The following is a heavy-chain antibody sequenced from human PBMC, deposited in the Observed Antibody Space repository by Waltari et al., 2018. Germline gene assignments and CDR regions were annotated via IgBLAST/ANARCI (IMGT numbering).Heavy chain of an antibody. CDR3: GGLQGGADDAFDI. CDR1: GFTFSSYR. V-gene: IGHV3-48*04. CDR2: ISSSSSTI. D-gene: IGHD3-16*01. Sequence: EVQLVESGGGLVQPGGSLRLSCAASGFTFSSYRMNWVRQAPGKGVGWVSNISSSSSTIYYADSVKGRFTISRENAKKSLYLQMKRLRAEETGVYYWGGLQGGADDAFDIWGQGKKVTVSS. J-gene: IGHJ3*02.